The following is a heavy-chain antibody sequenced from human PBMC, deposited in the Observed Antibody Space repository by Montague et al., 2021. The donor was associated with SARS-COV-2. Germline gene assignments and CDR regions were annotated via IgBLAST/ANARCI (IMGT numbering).Heavy chain of an antibody. CDR1: GGSINSTTYY. D-gene: IGHD5-18*01. Sequence: SETLSLTCTVSGGSINSTTYYWAWIRQPPGKGLEWIGSVYYTGSNYYNPSLQSRGTMSVDTSKKQFSLKLSSVTAADTGVYYCARHFPSGYTFGPDAFDFWGQGTMVTVSS. V-gene: IGHV4-39*01. CDR2: VYYTGSN. J-gene: IGHJ3*01. CDR3: ARHFPSGYTFGPDAFDF.